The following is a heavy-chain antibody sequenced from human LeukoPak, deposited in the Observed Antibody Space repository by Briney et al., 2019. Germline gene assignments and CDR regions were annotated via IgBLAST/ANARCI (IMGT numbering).Heavy chain of an antibody. J-gene: IGHJ4*02. CDR1: GFTFDSYW. V-gene: IGHV3-74*01. D-gene: IGHD1-26*01. CDR2: INSDGKTT. Sequence: GGSLRLSCAASGFTFDSYWMHWVRQAPGKGLVWVSGINSDGKTTSYADSVKGRFTISRDNAKSTLFLQMNSLRVEDTAVYYCAKLNSYWSFDYWGQGSLVTVSS. CDR3: AKLNSYWSFDY.